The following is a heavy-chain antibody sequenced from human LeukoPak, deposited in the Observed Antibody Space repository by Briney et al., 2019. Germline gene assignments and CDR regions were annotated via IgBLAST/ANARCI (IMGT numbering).Heavy chain of an antibody. J-gene: IGHJ4*02. CDR2: TSFDENKK. Sequence: GGSLRLSCTASGFTFSTFGMHWVRQAPGKGLEWVAFTSFDENKKYYTDSVKGRFTISRDNSKNTLYLQLNSLRTEDTAVYYCARAGKWLPDDLDYWGQGTLVTVSS. V-gene: IGHV3-30*02. CDR3: ARAGKWLPDDLDY. D-gene: IGHD3-10*01. CDR1: GFTFSTFG.